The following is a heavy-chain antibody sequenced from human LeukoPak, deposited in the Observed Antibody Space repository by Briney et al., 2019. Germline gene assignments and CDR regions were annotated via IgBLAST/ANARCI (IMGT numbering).Heavy chain of an antibody. J-gene: IGHJ6*03. CDR1: DDSITMYY. CDR3: ARGRVSSSTWYSTYYYFFYMDF. Sequence: SETLSLTCTVSDDSITMYYWTWIRQPPGKGLEWIGYVDHTGGTKFNPSLNGRVSISRDTSNHFFSLRLRSVAAADTAVYFCARGRVSSSTWYSTYYYFFYMDFWSKGTPVTVSS. V-gene: IGHV4-59*01. D-gene: IGHD4-11*01. CDR2: VDHTGGT.